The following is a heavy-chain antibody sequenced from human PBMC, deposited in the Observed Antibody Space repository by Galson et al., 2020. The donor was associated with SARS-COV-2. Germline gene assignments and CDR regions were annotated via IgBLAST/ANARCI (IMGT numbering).Heavy chain of an antibody. Sequence: GESLQISCEGSGFSFRNYGMHWVRQTPGKGLEWLAVIWFDGSKTYYADAVRGRFTISRDNSRDTVYLQMNNLEIADTALYYCAKDLQGGPGDYLGQGTLVSVSS. CDR3: AKDLQGGPGDY. V-gene: IGHV3-30*02. CDR1: GFSFRNYG. CDR2: IWFDGSKT. D-gene: IGHD3-10*01. J-gene: IGHJ4*02.